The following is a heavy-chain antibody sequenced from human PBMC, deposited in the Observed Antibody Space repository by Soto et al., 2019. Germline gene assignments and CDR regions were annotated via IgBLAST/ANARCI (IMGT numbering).Heavy chain of an antibody. CDR3: AASTVTRYYYYYGMDV. CDR1: GFTFTSSA. CDR2: IVVGSGNT. V-gene: IGHV1-58*02. J-gene: IGHJ6*02. Sequence: QMQLVQAGPEVKKPGTSVKVSCKASGFTFTSSAMQWVRQARGQRLEWIGWIVVGSGNTNYAQKFQERVTITRDMSTSTAYMELSSLRSEDTAVYYCAASTVTRYYYYYGMDVWGQGTTVTVSS. D-gene: IGHD4-17*01.